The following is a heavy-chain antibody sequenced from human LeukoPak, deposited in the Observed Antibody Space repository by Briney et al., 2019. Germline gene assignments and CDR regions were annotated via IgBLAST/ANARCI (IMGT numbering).Heavy chain of an antibody. CDR2: IYYSGST. CDR3: ARARKQQLYFDAFDI. D-gene: IGHD6-13*01. CDR1: GGSISSYY. V-gene: IGHV4-59*08. J-gene: IGHJ3*02. Sequence: SETLSLTCTVSGGSISSYYWSWIRQPPGKGLEWIGYIYYSGSTNYNPSLKSRVTISVDTSKNQFSLKLSSVTAADTAVYHCARARKQQLYFDAFDIWGQGTMVTVSS.